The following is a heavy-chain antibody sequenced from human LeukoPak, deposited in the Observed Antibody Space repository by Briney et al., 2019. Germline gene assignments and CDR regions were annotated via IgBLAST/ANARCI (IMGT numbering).Heavy chain of an antibody. J-gene: IGHJ4*02. CDR3: AKAQHCNGGSCYRD. CDR1: GFTFSSYA. V-gene: IGHV3-23*01. CDR2: ISGSGGST. Sequence: PGGSLRLSCAASGFTFSSYAMSWVRQAPGKWLEWVSAISGSGGSTYYADSVKGRFTISRDNSKNTLYLQMNSLRAEDTAVYYCAKAQHCNGGSCYRDWGQGTLVTVSS. D-gene: IGHD2-15*01.